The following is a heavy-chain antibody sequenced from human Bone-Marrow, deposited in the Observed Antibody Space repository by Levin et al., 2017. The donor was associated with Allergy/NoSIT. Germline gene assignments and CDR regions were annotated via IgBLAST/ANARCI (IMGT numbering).Heavy chain of an antibody. J-gene: IGHJ4*02. CDR2: ISFDGMHK. D-gene: IGHD3-16*01. CDR1: GFTFRDYG. CDR3: TRDAAMALYYFDN. V-gene: IGHV3-30*03. Sequence: GESLKISCEASGFTFRDYGMHWVRQAPGKGLEWVAAISFDGMHKNYVHSVKGRFTISRDNSNNTLTLQMSSLRVEDSAIYDCTRDAAMALYYFDNWGQGTLVTVSS.